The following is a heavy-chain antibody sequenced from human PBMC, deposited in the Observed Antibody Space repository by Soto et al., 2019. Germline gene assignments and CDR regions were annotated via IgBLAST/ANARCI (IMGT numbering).Heavy chain of an antibody. Sequence: SVKVSYQPSLGTLNTYAIILELPGPGQGLERMVEIIPKFGKANYAQKFQGRDTITADKSTSTDYMELSTLTSEATAVYSCSSNTRPRDALDFWGQGTMVTVSS. CDR3: SSNTRPRDALDF. D-gene: IGHD1-26*01. CDR2: IIPKFGKA. J-gene: IGHJ3*01. CDR1: LGTLNTYA. V-gene: IGHV1-69*06.